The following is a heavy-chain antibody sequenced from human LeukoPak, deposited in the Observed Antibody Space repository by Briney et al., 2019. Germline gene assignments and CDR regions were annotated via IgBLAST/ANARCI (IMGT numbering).Heavy chain of an antibody. CDR3: ARYLSSGLDY. V-gene: IGHV4-59*01. Sequence: SETLSLTCTVSGGSISGYYWSWIRQPPGKGLEWSGYIHYSGRTSYNPSLKSRVSISVDTSKNQSSLQLSSVTAADTAVYYCARYLSSGLDYWGQGTLVTVSS. J-gene: IGHJ4*02. CDR2: IHYSGRT. D-gene: IGHD3-10*01. CDR1: GGSISGYY.